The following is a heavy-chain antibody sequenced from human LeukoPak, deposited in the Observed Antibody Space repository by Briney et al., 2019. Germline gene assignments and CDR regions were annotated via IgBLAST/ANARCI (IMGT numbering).Heavy chain of an antibody. V-gene: IGHV4-34*01. Sequence: ASETLSLTCAVYGGSFSGYYWSWIRQPPGKGLEWIGEINHSGSTNYNPSLKSRVTISVDTSKNQFSLKLSSVTAADTAVYYCVRGRGGSSWLRGYYFDYWGQGTLVTVSS. CDR1: GGSFSGYY. CDR2: INHSGST. D-gene: IGHD6-13*01. CDR3: VRGRGGSSWLRGYYFDY. J-gene: IGHJ4*02.